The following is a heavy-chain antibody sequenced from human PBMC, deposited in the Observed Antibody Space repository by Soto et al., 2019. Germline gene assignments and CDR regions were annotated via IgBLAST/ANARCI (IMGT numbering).Heavy chain of an antibody. V-gene: IGHV5-51*01. Sequence: GESLKISCKGSGYSFTSYWIGWVRQMPGKGLEWMGIIYAGDSDTRYSPSFQGQVAISADKSISTAYLQWSSLKASDTAMYYCARQFEYSSRYYYYYGMNDCRQGTTVTVSS. CDR2: IYAGDSDT. CDR1: GYSFTSYW. CDR3: ARQFEYSSRYYYYYGMND. D-gene: IGHD6-6*01. J-gene: IGHJ6*02.